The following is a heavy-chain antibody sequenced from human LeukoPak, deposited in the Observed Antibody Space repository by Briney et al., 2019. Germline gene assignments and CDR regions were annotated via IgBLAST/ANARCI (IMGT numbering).Heavy chain of an antibody. CDR1: GFTFSSYW. Sequence: GGSLRLSCAASGFTFSSYWMSWVRQAPGKGLEWVANIKQDGSEKYYVDSVKGRFTISRGNAKNSLYLQMNSLRAEDTAVYYCARDSSYYDFWSGDYYYYMDVWGKGTTVTVSS. V-gene: IGHV3-7*01. J-gene: IGHJ6*03. CDR3: ARDSSYYDFWSGDYYYYMDV. CDR2: IKQDGSEK. D-gene: IGHD3-3*01.